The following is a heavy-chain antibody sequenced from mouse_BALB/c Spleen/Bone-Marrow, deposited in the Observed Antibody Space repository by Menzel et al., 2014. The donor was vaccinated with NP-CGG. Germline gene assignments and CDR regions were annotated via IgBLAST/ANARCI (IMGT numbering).Heavy chain of an antibody. CDR3: ARRRDYDYFDY. CDR2: ISSGGSYT. CDR1: GFTSSSYG. Sequence: EVMLVESGGDLVKPGGSLKLSCAASGFTSSSYGMSWVRQIPDKRLEWVATISSGGSYTFYPDSVKGRFTISRDNAKNTLNLQMTSLKSEDTAMYYCARRRDYDYFDYWGQGTTLTVSS. D-gene: IGHD2-4*01. V-gene: IGHV5-6*02. J-gene: IGHJ2*01.